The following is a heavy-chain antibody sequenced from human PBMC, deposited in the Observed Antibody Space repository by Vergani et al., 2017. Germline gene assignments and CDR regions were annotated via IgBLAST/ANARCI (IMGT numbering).Heavy chain of an antibody. CDR1: GGSISSSNW. V-gene: IGHV4-4*02. D-gene: IGHD3-10*01. Sequence: QVQLQESGPGLVKPSGTLSLTCAVSGGSISSSNWWSWVRPHPGKGLEWIGERYHSGSTNYNPSLKSRVTISVDKSKNQFSLNLSTVTAADTAVYYCARSGVDSPTYFYYYMDVWGKGTTVTVSS. J-gene: IGHJ6*03. CDR2: RYHSGST. CDR3: ARSGVDSPTYFYYYMDV.